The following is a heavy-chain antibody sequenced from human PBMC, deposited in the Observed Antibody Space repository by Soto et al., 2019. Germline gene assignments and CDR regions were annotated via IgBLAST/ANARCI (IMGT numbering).Heavy chain of an antibody. CDR1: GYTFNTYG. J-gene: IGHJ6*03. V-gene: IGHV1-18*01. Sequence: ASVKVSCKTFGYTFNTYGISWLRQAPGQGLEWMGWVSAYNGNTNYAENLQGRVTMTTDTSTSTAYMELSSLRSEDTAVFYCAIGSIAARLYYYMDVWGKTTTVTVSS. CDR2: VSAYNGNT. D-gene: IGHD6-6*01. CDR3: AIGSIAARLYYYMDV.